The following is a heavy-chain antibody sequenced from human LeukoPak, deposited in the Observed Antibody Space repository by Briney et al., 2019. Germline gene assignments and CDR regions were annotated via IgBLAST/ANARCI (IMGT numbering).Heavy chain of an antibody. CDR3: ATGRGYSYGFDS. V-gene: IGHV1-2*02. CDR1: GYTFSVYY. Sequence: ASVTVSCTASGYTFSVYYMHWVRQAPGQGLEWMAWIYPNSGGTKYAQKFQGRVTVTRDTSISTAYMQLSRLKSDDTAVYYCATGRGYSYGFDSWGQGTLVTVSS. J-gene: IGHJ4*02. D-gene: IGHD5-18*01. CDR2: IYPNSGGT.